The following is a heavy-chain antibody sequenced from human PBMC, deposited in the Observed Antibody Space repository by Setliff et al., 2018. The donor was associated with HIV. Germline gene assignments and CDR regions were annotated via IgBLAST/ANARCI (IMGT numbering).Heavy chain of an antibody. CDR3: ARHMGRAYYDYAGGSYRRGDAFDI. J-gene: IGHJ3*02. CDR1: GVTISRHY. Sequence: SETLSLTCSVAGVTISRHYWNWIRQSPGKGLEWIGYIYYNGNTNYNPSLKSRVTISIDPSKKQFSLKLSSVTAADTAVYYCARHMGRAYYDYAGGSYRRGDAFDIWGLGTMVTVSS. V-gene: IGHV4-59*11. D-gene: IGHD3-16*02. CDR2: IYYNGNT.